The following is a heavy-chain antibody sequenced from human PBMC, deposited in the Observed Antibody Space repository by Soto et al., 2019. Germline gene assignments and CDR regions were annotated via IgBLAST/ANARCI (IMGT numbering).Heavy chain of an antibody. Sequence: ATVKVSCKASGYTFTSYVISWVRQAPGQGLECMGWISAYNGNTNYAQKLQGRVTMTTDTSTSTAYMELRSLRSDDTAVYYCARDGFHYYDSSCRSWFDPWGQGTLVTVSS. D-gene: IGHD3-22*01. CDR1: GYTFTSYV. J-gene: IGHJ5*02. CDR2: ISAYNGNT. V-gene: IGHV1-18*01. CDR3: ARDGFHYYDSSCRSWFDP.